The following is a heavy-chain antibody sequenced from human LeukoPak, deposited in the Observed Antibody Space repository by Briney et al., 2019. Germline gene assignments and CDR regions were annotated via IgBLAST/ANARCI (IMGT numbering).Heavy chain of an antibody. CDR2: ISSSSSTI. V-gene: IGHV3-48*03. D-gene: IGHD5-24*01. CDR3: ARAKDGYNLDY. Sequence: GGSLRLSCAASGFTFSSYEMNWVRQAPGKGLEWVSYISSSSSTIYYADSVKGRFTISRDNAKNSLYLQMNSLRAEDTAVYYCARAKDGYNLDYWGQGTLVTVSS. CDR1: GFTFSSYE. J-gene: IGHJ4*02.